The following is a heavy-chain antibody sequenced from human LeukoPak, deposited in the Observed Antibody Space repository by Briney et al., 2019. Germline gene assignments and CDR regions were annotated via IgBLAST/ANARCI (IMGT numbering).Heavy chain of an antibody. CDR2: INHSGST. J-gene: IGHJ4*02. D-gene: IGHD6-19*01. Sequence: SETLSLTCAVYGGSFSGYYWIWIRQPPGKGLEWIGEINHSGSTNYNPSLKSRVTISVDTSKNQFSLKLSSVTAADTAVYYCARVEVAVADYWGQGTLVTVSS. CDR1: GGSFSGYY. V-gene: IGHV4-34*01. CDR3: ARVEVAVADY.